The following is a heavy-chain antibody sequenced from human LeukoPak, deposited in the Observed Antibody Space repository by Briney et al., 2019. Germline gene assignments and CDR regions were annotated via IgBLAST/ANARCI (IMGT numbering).Heavy chain of an antibody. Sequence: PSQTLSLTCTVSGGSISSGGYYWSWIRQPPGKGLEWIGYIYHSGSTYYNPSLKSRVTISVDTSKNQFSLKLSSVTAADTAVYYCARGGVAAAAYCFDYWGQGTLVTVSS. CDR2: IYHSGST. V-gene: IGHV4-30-2*01. D-gene: IGHD6-13*01. CDR1: GGSISSGGYY. CDR3: ARGGVAAAAYCFDY. J-gene: IGHJ4*02.